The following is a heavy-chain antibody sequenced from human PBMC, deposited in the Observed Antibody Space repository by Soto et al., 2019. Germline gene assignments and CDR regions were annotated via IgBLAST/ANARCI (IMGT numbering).Heavy chain of an antibody. CDR2: ISYDGSNK. J-gene: IGHJ4*02. D-gene: IGHD5-18*01. V-gene: IGHV3-30-3*01. Sequence: GGSLRLSCAAAGGTCSSYAMHWVRKAPGKGLEWVAVISYDGSNKYYADSVKGRFTISRDNSKNTLYLQMNSLRAEDTSLYYCARDLDTAMLYYFDYWGTGTLVTVS. CDR1: GGTCSSYA. CDR3: ARDLDTAMLYYFDY.